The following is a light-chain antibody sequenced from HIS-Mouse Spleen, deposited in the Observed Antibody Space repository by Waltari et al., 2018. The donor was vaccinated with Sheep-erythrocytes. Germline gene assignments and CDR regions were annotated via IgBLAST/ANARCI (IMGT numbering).Light chain of an antibody. J-gene: IGLJ3*02. V-gene: IGLV3-10*01. Sequence: SYELTQPPSVSVSPGQTARITCSGDALPKKYAYWYQQKSGQAPVLVIYEDSKRPPGIPERFFGSSSGTMATLTISGAQVEDDADYYCYSTDSSGNHWVFGGGTKLTVL. CDR1: ALPKKY. CDR2: EDS. CDR3: YSTDSSGNHWV.